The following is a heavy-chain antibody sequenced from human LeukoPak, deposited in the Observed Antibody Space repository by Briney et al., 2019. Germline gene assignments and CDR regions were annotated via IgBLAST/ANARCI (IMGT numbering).Heavy chain of an antibody. CDR2: ISSSGSTI. D-gene: IGHD6-19*01. Sequence: GGSLRLSCAASGFTFSSYEMNWVRQAPGKGLEWVSYISSSGSTIYYADSVKGRFTISRDNSKNSLYLQMNSLRAEDTAVYYCARNGWTNNWFDPWGQGTLVTVSS. CDR3: ARNGWTNNWFDP. J-gene: IGHJ5*02. CDR1: GFTFSSYE. V-gene: IGHV3-48*03.